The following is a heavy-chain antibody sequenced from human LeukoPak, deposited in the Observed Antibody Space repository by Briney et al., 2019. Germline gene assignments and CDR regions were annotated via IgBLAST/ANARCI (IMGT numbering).Heavy chain of an antibody. V-gene: IGHV3-23*01. Sequence: GGSLRLSCAPSGFTFSIYAVNGVPDAPGGGGEGVSGISGSGGTTYYADAVEGRFTISRDNSKKTVFLQMNSLRAEDTAVYYCAKGDAVTAIFPLDYWGQGTLVIVSS. CDR2: ISGSGGTT. J-gene: IGHJ4*02. CDR3: AKGDAVTAIFPLDY. CDR1: GFTFSIYA. D-gene: IGHD2-21*02.